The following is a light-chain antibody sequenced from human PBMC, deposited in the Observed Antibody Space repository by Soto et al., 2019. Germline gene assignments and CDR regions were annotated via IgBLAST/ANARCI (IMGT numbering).Light chain of an antibody. CDR2: DNS. Sequence: QSVLTQPPSVSAAPGQKVTISCSESSSNIGKNYVSWYQQLPGTAPKLLISDNSKRPSGIPDRFSGSKSGTSATLGITGLQTGDEADYYCGTWDSSLSAYVFGTGTKLTVL. V-gene: IGLV1-51*01. CDR1: SSNIGKNY. J-gene: IGLJ1*01. CDR3: GTWDSSLSAYV.